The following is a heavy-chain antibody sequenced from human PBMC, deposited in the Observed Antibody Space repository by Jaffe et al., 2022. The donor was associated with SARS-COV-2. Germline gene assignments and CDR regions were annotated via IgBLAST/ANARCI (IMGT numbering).Heavy chain of an antibody. Sequence: QVQLQQWGAGLLKPSETLSLTCAVYGGSFSGYYWSWIRQPPGKGLEWIGEINHSGSTNYNPSLKSRVTISVDTSKNQFSLKLSSVTAADTAVYYCVIAAAGTGGMIAFDIWGQGTMVTVSS. D-gene: IGHD6-13*01. CDR3: VIAAAGTGGMIAFDI. J-gene: IGHJ3*02. CDR2: INHSGST. V-gene: IGHV4-34*01. CDR1: GGSFSGYY.